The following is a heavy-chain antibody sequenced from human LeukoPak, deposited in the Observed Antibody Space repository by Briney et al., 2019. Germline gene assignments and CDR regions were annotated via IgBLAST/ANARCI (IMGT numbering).Heavy chain of an antibody. J-gene: IGHJ1*01. CDR3: ATYSSLNRREFQY. D-gene: IGHD3-22*01. CDR2: IKTDGSEK. CDR1: GFTFSNYW. Sequence: GGSLRLSREGSGFTFSNYWMGWVRQAPGKGLQWVANIKTDGSEKYYVDSVKGRFTISRDNAKNSLYLQMNSLRAEDTAVYYCATYSSLNRREFQYWGQGTLLTVSS. V-gene: IGHV3-7*01.